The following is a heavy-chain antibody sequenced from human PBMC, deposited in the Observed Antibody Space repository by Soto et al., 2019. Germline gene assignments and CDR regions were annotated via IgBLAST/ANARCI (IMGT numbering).Heavy chain of an antibody. Sequence: GGSPRLSCAASGFTFSSYAMSWVRQAPGKGLEWVSAISGSGGSTYYADSVKGRFTISRDNSKNTLYLQMNSLRAEDKAVYYCAKDDILTGDRRPLDAFDIWGQGTMVTVSS. J-gene: IGHJ3*02. CDR3: AKDDILTGDRRPLDAFDI. D-gene: IGHD3-16*01. V-gene: IGHV3-23*01. CDR2: ISGSGGST. CDR1: GFTFSSYA.